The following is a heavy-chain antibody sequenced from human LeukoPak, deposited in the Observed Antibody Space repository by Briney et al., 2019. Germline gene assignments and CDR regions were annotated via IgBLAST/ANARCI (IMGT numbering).Heavy chain of an antibody. CDR3: AKDMSTHYYDSSGYPFDY. Sequence: GGSLRLSCAASGFTFSSYRMTWVRQAPGKGLEWVSSISSSSSYIYYADSVKGRFTISRDNSKNTLYLQMNSLRAEDTAVYYCAKDMSTHYYDSSGYPFDYWGQGTLVTVSS. D-gene: IGHD3-22*01. J-gene: IGHJ4*02. V-gene: IGHV3-21*04. CDR2: ISSSSSYI. CDR1: GFTFSSYR.